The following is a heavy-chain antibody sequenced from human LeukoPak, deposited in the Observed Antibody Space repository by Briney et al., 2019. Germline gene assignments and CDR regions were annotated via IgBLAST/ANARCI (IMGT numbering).Heavy chain of an antibody. CDR3: ARDGGYYYYYMDV. D-gene: IGHD3-16*01. V-gene: IGHV1-18*04. CDR2: ISAYNGNT. CDR1: GYTFTGYY. Sequence: ASVKVSCKASGYTFTGYYMHWVRQAPGQGLEWMGWISAYNGNTNYAQKLQGRVTMTTDTSTSTAYMELRSLRSDDTVVYYCARDGGYYYYYMDVWGKGTTVTVSS. J-gene: IGHJ6*03.